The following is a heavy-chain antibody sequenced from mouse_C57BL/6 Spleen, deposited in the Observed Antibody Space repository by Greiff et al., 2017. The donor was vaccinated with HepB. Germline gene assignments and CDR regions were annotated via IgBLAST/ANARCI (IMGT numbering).Heavy chain of an antibody. J-gene: IGHJ4*01. V-gene: IGHV1-82*01. CDR1: GYAFSSSW. Sequence: VQLQQSGPELVKPGASVKISCKASGYAFSSSWMNWVKQRPGKGLEWIGRIYPGDGDTNYNGKFKGKATLTADKSSSTAYMQLSSLTSEDSAVYFCARSMTTVVATDYAMDYWGQGTSVTVSS. CDR3: ARSMTTVVATDYAMDY. D-gene: IGHD1-1*01. CDR2: IYPGDGDT.